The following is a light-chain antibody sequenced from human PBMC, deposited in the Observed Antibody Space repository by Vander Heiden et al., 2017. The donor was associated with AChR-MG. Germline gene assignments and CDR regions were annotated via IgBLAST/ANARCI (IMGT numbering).Light chain of an antibody. J-gene: IGKJ2*01. CDR1: QSINNY. Sequence: MQMTQSPASMSPAVGDRVTSTCRASQSINNYLNWYQQKPGKAPKLLIYAASSLQSGVPYRFSGSGSGTDFTLTISSLQPEDFATYYCQQTYSTLYTFGQGTKLEIK. V-gene: IGKV1-39*01. CDR3: QQTYSTLYT. CDR2: AAS.